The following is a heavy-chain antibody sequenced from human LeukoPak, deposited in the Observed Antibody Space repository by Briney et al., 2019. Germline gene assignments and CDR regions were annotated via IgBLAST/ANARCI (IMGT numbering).Heavy chain of an antibody. Sequence: SETLSLTCAVYGGSFSGYYWSWIRQPPGKRLEWIGEINHSGSTNYNPSLKSRVTISVDTSKNQFSPKLSSVTAADTAVYYCARGRVVRGVMAYWGQGTLVTVSS. CDR2: INHSGST. CDR3: ARGRVVRGVMAY. CDR1: GGSFSGYY. D-gene: IGHD3-10*01. V-gene: IGHV4-34*01. J-gene: IGHJ4*02.